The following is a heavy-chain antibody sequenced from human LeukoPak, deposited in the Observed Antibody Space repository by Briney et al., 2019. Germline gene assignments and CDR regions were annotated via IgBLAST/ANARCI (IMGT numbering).Heavy chain of an antibody. CDR2: IYYSGST. V-gene: IGHV4-59*01. D-gene: IGHD2-21*02. Sequence: SETLSLTCTVSGGSISSYYWSWIRQPPGKGLEWIGYIYYSGSTNHNPSLKSRVTISVDTSKNQFSLKLSSVTAADTAVYYCARVPYCGGDCYPHWYFDLWGRGTLVTVSS. J-gene: IGHJ2*01. CDR1: GGSISSYY. CDR3: ARVPYCGGDCYPHWYFDL.